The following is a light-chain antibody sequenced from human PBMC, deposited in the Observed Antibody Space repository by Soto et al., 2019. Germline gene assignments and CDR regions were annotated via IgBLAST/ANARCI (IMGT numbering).Light chain of an antibody. V-gene: IGKV2-28*01. J-gene: IGKJ5*01. CDR2: LGS. CDR1: QSLLYSNGYNY. Sequence: DIVMTQSPLSLPVTPGEPASISCRSSQSLLYSNGYNYLDWYLQKPGQSPQLLIYLGSNRASGVPDRFSGSGSGTDFTLKISRVEAEDVGVYYCMQSIEVRITFGQGIRLEIK. CDR3: MQSIEVRIT.